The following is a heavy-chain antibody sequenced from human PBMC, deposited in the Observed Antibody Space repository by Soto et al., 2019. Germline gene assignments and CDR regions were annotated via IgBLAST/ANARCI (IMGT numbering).Heavy chain of an antibody. Sequence: SETLSLTSSVSGESISSGTHYWSWIRQPPGNGLGWIGYIFYIGTAYYNPSLKSRLTISVYTSKNQFSLKLSSVTAADTAVYYCARTHYGTAYF. CDR3: ARTHYGTAYF. V-gene: IGHV4-30-4*01. CDR1: GESISSGTHY. J-gene: IGHJ2*01. CDR2: IFYIGTA. D-gene: IGHD3-10*01.